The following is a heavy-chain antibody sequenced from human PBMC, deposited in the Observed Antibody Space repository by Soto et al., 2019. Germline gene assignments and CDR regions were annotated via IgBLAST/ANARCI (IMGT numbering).Heavy chain of an antibody. CDR1: GYTFTSYA. V-gene: IGHV1-3*01. J-gene: IGHJ4*02. D-gene: IGHD2-15*01. CDR2: INAGNGNT. Sequence: QVQLVQSGADVKKPGASVKVSCKASGYTFTSYAMHWVRQAPGQRLEWMGWINAGNGNTTYSQKFQGRVTITRDTSGSTAYMELSSMGSEDTAVYDCASFCSGGSCDSEGFDYWGQGTLVTVSS. CDR3: ASFCSGGSCDSEGFDY.